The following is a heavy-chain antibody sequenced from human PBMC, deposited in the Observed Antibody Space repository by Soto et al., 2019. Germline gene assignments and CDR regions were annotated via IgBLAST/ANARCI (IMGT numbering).Heavy chain of an antibody. CDR1: GGIFSDYA. CDR3: ARQMNRGVIFDY. Sequence: QVQLVQSGAEVRRPGSSVKVSCKTSGGIFSDYALSWVRQAPGQGLEWMGRIIPIFGTTIYAQKFHGRVTITADEPMSTAFMELSSLRSEDTAVYYCARQMNRGVIFDYWGQGTLVTVSS. J-gene: IGHJ4*02. CDR2: IIPIFGTT. V-gene: IGHV1-69*01. D-gene: IGHD3-10*01.